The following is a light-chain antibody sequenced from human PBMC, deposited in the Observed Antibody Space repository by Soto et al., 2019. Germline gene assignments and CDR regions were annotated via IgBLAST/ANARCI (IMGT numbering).Light chain of an antibody. V-gene: IGKV3-20*01. Sequence: EILLTQSPGTLSLSPGERATLSCRASQSVSSSYYLAWYQQKPGQAPRLLTYGASSRATAIPDRFSGSGSGTDFTLTISRLEPEDFAVYYCQQYGRSPGMYTFGQGTKLEIK. CDR3: QQYGRSPGMYT. CDR1: QSVSSSY. CDR2: GAS. J-gene: IGKJ2*01.